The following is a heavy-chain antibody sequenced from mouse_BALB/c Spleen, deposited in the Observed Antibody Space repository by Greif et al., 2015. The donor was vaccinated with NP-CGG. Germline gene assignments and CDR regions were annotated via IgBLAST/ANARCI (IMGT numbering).Heavy chain of an antibody. V-gene: IGHV5-17*02. CDR2: ISSGSSTI. J-gene: IGHJ2*01. CDR3: ARSMITTFSYFDY. Sequence: EVHLVESGGGLVQPGGSRKLSCAASGFTFSSFGMHWVRQAPEKGLEWVAYISSGSSTIYYADTVKGRFTISRDNPKNTLFLQMTSLRSEDTAMYYCARSMITTFSYFDYWGQGTTLTVSS. CDR1: GFTFSSFG. D-gene: IGHD2-4*01.